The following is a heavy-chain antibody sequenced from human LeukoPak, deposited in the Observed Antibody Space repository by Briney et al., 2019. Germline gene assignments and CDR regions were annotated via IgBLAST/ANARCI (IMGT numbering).Heavy chain of an antibody. Sequence: GGSLRLSCAASGFTFSSYGMHWVRQAPGKGLEWVAVIWYDGSNKYYADSVKGRFTISRDNSKNTLYLQMNSLRAEDTAVYYCARGGSYSLYYYYGMDAWGQGTTVTVSS. J-gene: IGHJ6*02. V-gene: IGHV3-33*01. CDR1: GFTFSSYG. CDR3: ARGGSYSLYYYYGMDA. CDR2: IWYDGSNK. D-gene: IGHD1-26*01.